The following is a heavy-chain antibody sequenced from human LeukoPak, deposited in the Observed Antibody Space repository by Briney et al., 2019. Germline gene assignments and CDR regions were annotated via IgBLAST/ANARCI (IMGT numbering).Heavy chain of an antibody. J-gene: IGHJ4*02. D-gene: IGHD3-10*01. V-gene: IGHV3-30-3*01. CDR3: AHFLTYYYGSGSHGDY. CDR1: GFTFSSYA. CDR2: ISYDGSNK. Sequence: GGSLRLSCAASGFTFSSYAMHWVRQAPGKGLEWVAVISYDGSNKYYADSVKGRFTISRDNAKNSLYLQMNSLRAEDTAVYYCAHFLTYYYGSGSHGDYWGQGTLVTVSS.